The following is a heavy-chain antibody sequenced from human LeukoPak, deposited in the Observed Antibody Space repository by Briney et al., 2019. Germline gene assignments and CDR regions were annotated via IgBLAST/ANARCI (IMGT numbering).Heavy chain of an antibody. CDR2: INPSGGST. V-gene: IGHV1-46*01. D-gene: IGHD3-22*01. CDR1: GFTFSSYA. CDR3: ARAFRNYYDSSGYVMYYFDY. Sequence: GGSLRLSCAASGFTFSSYAMSWVRQAPGQGLEWMGIINPSGGSTSYAQKFQGRVTMTRDTSTSTVYMELSSLRSEDTAVYYCARAFRNYYDSSGYVMYYFDYWGQGTLVTVSS. J-gene: IGHJ4*02.